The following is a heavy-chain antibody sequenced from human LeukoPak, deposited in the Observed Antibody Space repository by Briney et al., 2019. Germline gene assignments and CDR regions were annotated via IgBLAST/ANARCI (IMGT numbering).Heavy chain of an antibody. D-gene: IGHD2-2*01. Sequence: ASVKVSCKASGYTFTGYYMHWVRQAPGQGLEWMGWINPNSGSTNYAQKFQGRVTMTRDTSISTAYMELSRLRSDDTAVYYCAREIVVVPAANSASWFDLWGQGTLVTVSS. J-gene: IGHJ5*02. CDR2: INPNSGST. CDR1: GYTFTGYY. V-gene: IGHV1-2*02. CDR3: AREIVVVPAANSASWFDL.